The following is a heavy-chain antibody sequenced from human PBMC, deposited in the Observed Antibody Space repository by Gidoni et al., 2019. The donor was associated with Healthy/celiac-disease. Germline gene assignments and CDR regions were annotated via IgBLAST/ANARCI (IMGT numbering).Heavy chain of an antibody. D-gene: IGHD5-12*01. J-gene: IGHJ6*02. CDR3: AREVWRDGYRSGYYYGMDV. CDR1: GGSISSSNW. V-gene: IGHV4-4*02. Sequence: QVQLQESGPGLVKPSGTLSLTCAVSGGSISSSNWWSWVRQPPGKGLEWIGEIYHSGSTNYNPSLKSRVTISVDKSKNQFSLKLSSVTAADTAVYYCAREVWRDGYRSGYYYGMDVWGQGTTVTVSS. CDR2: IYHSGST.